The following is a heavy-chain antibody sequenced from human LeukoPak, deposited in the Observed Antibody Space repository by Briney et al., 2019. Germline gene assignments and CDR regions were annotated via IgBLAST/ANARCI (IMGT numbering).Heavy chain of an antibody. Sequence: PGGSLRLSCAASGFTLSSYAMSWVRQAPGKGLEWVSSISGNSGATFYADSVRGRFSISRDNSKNKIYLQMDSLRAEDTAVYYCAKDYYDSSGYYNYDAFDIWGQGTMVTVSS. J-gene: IGHJ3*02. CDR1: GFTLSSYA. V-gene: IGHV3-23*01. CDR3: AKDYYDSSGYYNYDAFDI. CDR2: ISGNSGAT. D-gene: IGHD3-22*01.